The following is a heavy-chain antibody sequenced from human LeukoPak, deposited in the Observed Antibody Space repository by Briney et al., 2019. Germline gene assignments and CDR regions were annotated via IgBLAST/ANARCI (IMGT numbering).Heavy chain of an antibody. V-gene: IGHV2-26*01. D-gene: IGHD6-6*01. CDR3: ARTEYSSSSDWFDP. Sequence: SGPVLVKPTETLTLTCTVSGFSLSNARMGVSWIRQPPGKALKWLAHIFSSDEKSYSTSLKSRLTISKDTSKSPVVLTMTNMDPVDTATYYCARTEYSSSSDWFDPWGQGTLVTVSS. CDR2: IFSSDEK. J-gene: IGHJ5*02. CDR1: GFSLSNARMG.